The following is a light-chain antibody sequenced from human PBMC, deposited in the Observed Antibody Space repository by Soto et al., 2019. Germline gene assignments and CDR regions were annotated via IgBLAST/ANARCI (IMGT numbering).Light chain of an antibody. Sequence: EVALTQAPATLSVSPGEGPTLSCRASQSINTLLAWYQQKHGQXPRXXIYRASTRATDIPARFSGSGSGTDLTITISSLQSEDCEIYDGQQYNNWPITFGQGTRLEIK. CDR2: RAS. CDR3: QQYNNWPIT. V-gene: IGKV3-15*01. J-gene: IGKJ5*01. CDR1: QSINTL.